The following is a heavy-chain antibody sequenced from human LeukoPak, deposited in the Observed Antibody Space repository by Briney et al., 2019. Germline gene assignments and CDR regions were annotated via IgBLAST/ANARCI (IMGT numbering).Heavy chain of an antibody. CDR3: ARVYGGNSAHFDY. CDR1: GGSISSGGYY. CDR2: IYYSGST. V-gene: IGHV4-31*03. J-gene: IGHJ4*02. D-gene: IGHD4-23*01. Sequence: PSETLSLTCTVSGGSISSGGYYWSWIRQRPGKGLEWIGYIYYSGSTYYNPSLKSRVTISVDTSKNQFSLKLSSVTAADTAVYYCARVYGGNSAHFDYWGQGTLVTVSS.